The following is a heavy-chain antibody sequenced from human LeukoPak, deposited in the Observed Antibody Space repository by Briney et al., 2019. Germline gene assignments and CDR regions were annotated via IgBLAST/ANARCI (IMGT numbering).Heavy chain of an antibody. D-gene: IGHD1-26*01. J-gene: IGHJ4*02. Sequence: PGGSLRLSCAVSGFTFSSYWMSWVRQAPGKGLEWVANIKQDGSEKYYVDSVKGRFTISRDNAKNSLYLQMNSLRSDDTAVYYCARDSRYSGSFYYWGQGTLVTVSS. V-gene: IGHV3-7*03. CDR1: GFTFSSYW. CDR3: ARDSRYSGSFYY. CDR2: IKQDGSEK.